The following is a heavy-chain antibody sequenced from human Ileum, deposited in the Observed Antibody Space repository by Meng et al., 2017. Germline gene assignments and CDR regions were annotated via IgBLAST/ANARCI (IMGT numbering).Heavy chain of an antibody. Sequence: QVQLVQSGAEVKKPGASVKVSCKTSGYTFTGNNIHWVRQAPGQGLEWMGLIYPHNGATNYAQTFQGRVTMTGDTSIATAYMELNRLTSDDTAVYYCARGVAENWGQGTLVTVSS. CDR1: GYTFTGNN. V-gene: IGHV1-2*06. CDR2: IYPHNGAT. D-gene: IGHD6-19*01. CDR3: ARGVAEN. J-gene: IGHJ4*02.